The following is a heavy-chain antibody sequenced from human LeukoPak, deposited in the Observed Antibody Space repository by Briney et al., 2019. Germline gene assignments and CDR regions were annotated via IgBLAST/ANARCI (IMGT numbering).Heavy chain of an antibody. Sequence: GGSLRLSCAASGFTFSDYNMHWVRQAPGKGLEWVSYIRNSHRYTYYVDSVKGRFTISRDNAKNSLYLQMNSLRDEDTALYYCVLASYSNSWYLDSWGQGTLVTVSS. CDR2: IRNSHRYT. CDR3: VLASYSNSWYLDS. V-gene: IGHV3-21*01. CDR1: GFTFSDYN. J-gene: IGHJ4*02. D-gene: IGHD6-13*01.